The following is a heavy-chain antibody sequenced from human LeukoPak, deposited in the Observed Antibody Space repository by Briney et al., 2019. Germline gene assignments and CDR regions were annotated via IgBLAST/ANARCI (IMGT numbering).Heavy chain of an antibody. V-gene: IGHV4-59*12. D-gene: IGHD3-9*01. Sequence: PSETLSLTCTVSGSSISSYYWSWIRQPPGKGLEWIGYFYYSGSTNYNPSLKSRVTISVDTSKNQFSLKLSSVTAADTAVYYCARLYYDILTGYYNFDYWGQGTLVTVSS. CDR2: FYYSGST. J-gene: IGHJ4*02. CDR1: GSSISSYY. CDR3: ARLYYDILTGYYNFDY.